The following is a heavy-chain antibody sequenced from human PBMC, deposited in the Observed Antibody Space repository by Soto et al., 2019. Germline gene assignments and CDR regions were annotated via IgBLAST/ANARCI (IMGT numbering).Heavy chain of an antibody. CDR1: GASLSPNY. Sequence: QVQLQESGPGLVKPSETLSLRCSVSGASLSPNYWSWIRQPPGKGLEWIGYIYYAGTTTYNPSLKSRLTISLNTSKNEVSLELTSVTAADTAVYYCARLGAFYQALDSWGQGTLGTVSS. V-gene: IGHV4-59*12. J-gene: IGHJ4*02. CDR3: ARLGAFYQALDS. D-gene: IGHD2-2*01. CDR2: IYYAGTT.